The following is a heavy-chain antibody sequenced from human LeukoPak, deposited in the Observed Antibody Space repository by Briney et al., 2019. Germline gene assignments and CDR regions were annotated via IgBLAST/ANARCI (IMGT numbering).Heavy chain of an antibody. V-gene: IGHV3-30*04. CDR1: GFIFSSYA. J-gene: IGHJ4*02. D-gene: IGHD5-12*01. CDR3: ARGVSGYDRIGNY. Sequence: PGRSLRLSCEASGFIFSSYAMHWVRQAPGKGLEWVAFISYGGSDKYYADSVKGRFTISRDNSKNTLYLQMNSLIPEDTAVYYCARGVSGYDRIGNYWGQGTLVTVSS. CDR2: ISYGGSDK.